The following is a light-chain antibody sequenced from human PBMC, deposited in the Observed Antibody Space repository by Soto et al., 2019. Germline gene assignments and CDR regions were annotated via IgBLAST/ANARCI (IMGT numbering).Light chain of an antibody. CDR2: DAS. Sequence: EIVLTQSPGTLSLSPGERATLSCRASQRISNSYLAWYQQKPGQAPRLLLYDASSRATGIPDRVSGSGSGTNFTLTISRPEAEDFAVYYCQQYARPPFAFGQGTKVEIK. J-gene: IGKJ2*01. CDR3: QQYARPPFA. V-gene: IGKV3-20*01. CDR1: QRISNSY.